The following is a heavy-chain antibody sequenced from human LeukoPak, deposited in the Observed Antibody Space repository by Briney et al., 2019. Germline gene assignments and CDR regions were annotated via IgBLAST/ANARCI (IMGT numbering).Heavy chain of an antibody. CDR1: GFTFSNDG. CDR3: ATRHSSGWFFDS. V-gene: IGHV3-21*01. Sequence: GGFLRLSCVVSGFTFSNDGMNWVRQAPGKGLEWVSSISNSCDYADYADSVKGRFTVSRDSAQNSLYLEMNSLRVEDTALYYCATRHSSGWFFDSWGQGILVSVSS. J-gene: IGHJ4*02. CDR2: ISNSCDYA. D-gene: IGHD6-19*01.